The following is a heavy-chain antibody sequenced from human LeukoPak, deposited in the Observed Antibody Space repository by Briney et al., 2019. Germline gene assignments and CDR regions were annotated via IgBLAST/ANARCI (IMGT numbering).Heavy chain of an antibody. Sequence: SETLSLTCTVSGYSISSGYYWGWIRQPPGKGLEWIGSIYHSGSTYYNPSLKSRVTISVDASKNQFSLKLSSVTAADTAVYYCARGHKQQLLRGSSGLAYYFDYWGQGTLVTVSS. D-gene: IGHD6-13*01. CDR1: GYSISSGYY. V-gene: IGHV4-38-2*02. J-gene: IGHJ4*02. CDR3: ARGHKQQLLRGSSGLAYYFDY. CDR2: IYHSGST.